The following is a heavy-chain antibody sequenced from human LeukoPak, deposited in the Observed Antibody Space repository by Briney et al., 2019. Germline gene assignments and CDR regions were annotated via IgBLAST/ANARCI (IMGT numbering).Heavy chain of an antibody. Sequence: GGSLRLSCAASGFTFSSYNMNWVRQAPGKGPEWVSSITSSSSYIYYADSVKGRFTISRDNAKNSLYLQMDSLRVEDTAVYYCARDPYSGNYGLYYYYYMDVWGKGTTVTISS. CDR1: GFTFSSYN. CDR3: ARDPYSGNYGLYYYYYMDV. V-gene: IGHV3-21*06. CDR2: ITSSSSYI. J-gene: IGHJ6*03. D-gene: IGHD1-26*01.